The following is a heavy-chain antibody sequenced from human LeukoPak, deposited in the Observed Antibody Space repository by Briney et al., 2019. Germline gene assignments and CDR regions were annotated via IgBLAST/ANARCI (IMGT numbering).Heavy chain of an antibody. Sequence: GGSLRLSCAASGFTFSSYGMHWVRQAPGKGLEWVAVIWYDGSNKYYADSVKGRFTISRDNSKNTPYLQMNSLRAEDTAVYYCASGSSLTYYYYGMDVWGQGTTVTVSS. CDR3: ASGSSLTYYYYGMDV. CDR1: GFTFSSYG. V-gene: IGHV3-33*01. CDR2: IWYDGSNK. J-gene: IGHJ6*02. D-gene: IGHD6-6*01.